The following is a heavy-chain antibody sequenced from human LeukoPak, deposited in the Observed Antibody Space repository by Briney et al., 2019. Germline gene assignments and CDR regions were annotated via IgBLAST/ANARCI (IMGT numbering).Heavy chain of an antibody. V-gene: IGHV3-30*18. J-gene: IGHJ6*02. D-gene: IGHD2-2*01. CDR1: GFTFSSYG. Sequence: PGRSLRLSCAASGFTFSSYGMHWVRQAPGKGLEWVAVISYDGSNKYYADSVKGRFTISRDNSKNTLYLLMNSLRAEDTAVYYCAKAVVPAAKHYYYGMDVWGQGTTVTVSS. CDR3: AKAVVPAAKHYYYGMDV. CDR2: ISYDGSNK.